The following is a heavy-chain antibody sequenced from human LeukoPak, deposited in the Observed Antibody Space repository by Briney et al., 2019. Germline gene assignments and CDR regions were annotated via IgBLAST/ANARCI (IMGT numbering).Heavy chain of an antibody. V-gene: IGHV4-59*08. CDR2: IYYSGST. Sequence: SETLSLTCTVSGGSISSYYWSWIRQPPGKGLEWIGYIYYSGSTNYNPSLKSRVTISVDTSKNQFSLKLSSVTAADTAVYYCARRIVLLWFGELLSWGQGTLVTVSS. CDR3: ARRIVLLWFGELLS. J-gene: IGHJ4*02. D-gene: IGHD3-10*01. CDR1: GGSISSYY.